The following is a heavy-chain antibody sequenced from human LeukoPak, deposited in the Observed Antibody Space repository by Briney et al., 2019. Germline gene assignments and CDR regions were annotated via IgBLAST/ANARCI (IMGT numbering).Heavy chain of an antibody. V-gene: IGHV4-30-4*01. Sequence: KSSETLSLTCTVSGGSISSGDFFWSWSRQPPGEGLEWIGYISKSGSTYYNPSLKTRVTISIDRSRNQFSLKLSSVTAADTAMYYCARDDSDYYYFGLDVWGQGATVTVSS. J-gene: IGHJ6*02. CDR3: ARDDSDYYYFGLDV. CDR1: GGSISSGDFF. CDR2: ISKSGST.